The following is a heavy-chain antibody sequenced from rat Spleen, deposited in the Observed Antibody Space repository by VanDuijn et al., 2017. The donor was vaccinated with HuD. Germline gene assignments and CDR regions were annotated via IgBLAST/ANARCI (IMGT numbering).Heavy chain of an antibody. CDR3: ARDYSNYFPYWNFDF. V-gene: IGHV5S13*01. CDR1: GFTFSNYD. J-gene: IGHJ1*01. CDR2: ISTGGGNT. D-gene: IGHD1-2*01. Sequence: EVQLVESGGGLVQPGRSLKLSCEASGFTFSNYDMAWVRQAPTKGLEWIASISTGGGNTYYRDSVKGRFTISRDNAKNTQYLQMDSLRSEDTATYYCARDYSNYFPYWNFDFWGPGTMVTVSS.